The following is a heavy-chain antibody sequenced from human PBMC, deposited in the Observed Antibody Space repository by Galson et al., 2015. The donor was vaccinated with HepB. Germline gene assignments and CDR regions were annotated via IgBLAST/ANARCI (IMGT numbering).Heavy chain of an antibody. Sequence: ETLSLTCTVSGGSISSSSYYWGWIRQPPGKGLEWIGSIYYSGSTYYNPSLKSRVTISVDTSKNQFSLKLSSVTAADTAVYYCAGPSQGGFNYDFWSGPYGMDVWGQGTTVTVSS. J-gene: IGHJ6*02. CDR2: IYYSGST. V-gene: IGHV4-39*01. CDR1: GGSISSSSYY. CDR3: AGPSQGGFNYDFWSGPYGMDV. D-gene: IGHD3-3*01.